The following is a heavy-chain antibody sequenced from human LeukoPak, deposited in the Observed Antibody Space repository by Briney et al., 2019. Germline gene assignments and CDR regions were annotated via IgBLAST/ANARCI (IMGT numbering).Heavy chain of an antibody. J-gene: IGHJ4*02. Sequence: SETLSLTCAVYGGSFSGYYWSWIRQPPGKGLEWIGEINHSGSTNYNPSLKSRVTISVDTSKNQFSLKLSSVTAADTAVYYCARSLAWWPRSYFDYWGQGTLVTVSS. D-gene: IGHD5-12*01. CDR3: ARSLAWWPRSYFDY. V-gene: IGHV4-34*01. CDR1: GGSFSGYY. CDR2: INHSGST.